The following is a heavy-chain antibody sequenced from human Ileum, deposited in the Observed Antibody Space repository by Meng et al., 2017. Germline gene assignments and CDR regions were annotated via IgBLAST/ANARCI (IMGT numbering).Heavy chain of an antibody. CDR1: GFTFINYA. D-gene: IGHD3-10*01. Sequence: GGSLRLSCATSGFTFINYAMTWVRQAPGKGLDWVSTVIGSGGDTYYADSVKGRFTFSRDNSKNTLSLQMNSLRAEDTAVYYCAKDRVVRGIMGAFDMWGQGTMVTVSS. CDR2: VIGSGGDT. CDR3: AKDRVVRGIMGAFDM. V-gene: IGHV3-23*01. J-gene: IGHJ3*02.